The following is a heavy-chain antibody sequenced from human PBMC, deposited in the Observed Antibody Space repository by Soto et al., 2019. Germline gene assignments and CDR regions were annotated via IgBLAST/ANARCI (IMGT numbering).Heavy chain of an antibody. V-gene: IGHV4-39*07. CDR2: IYYSGST. CDR3: ASSYGNAWYTY. CDR1: GGSISSSSYY. D-gene: IGHD6-13*01. Sequence: PSETLSLTCTVSGGSISSSSYYWGWIRQPPGKGLEWIGSIYYSGSTFYNPSLKSRVTMSVDTSKNQFSLQLTSVTAADTAVYYCASSYGNAWYTYWGQGIQVTVSS. J-gene: IGHJ4*02.